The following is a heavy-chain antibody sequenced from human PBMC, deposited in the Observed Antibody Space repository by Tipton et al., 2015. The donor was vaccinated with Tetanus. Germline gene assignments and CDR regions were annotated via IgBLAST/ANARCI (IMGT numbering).Heavy chain of an antibody. CDR3: ARDSQFCTGSTCHSFDF. CDR2: IYTSGST. V-gene: IGHV4-4*07. D-gene: IGHD2-8*02. CDR1: GASISGYY. Sequence: TLSLTCTVSGASISGYYWAWIRQPAGKGLEWIGRIYTSGSTNYNPSLTSRVTISVDKSKNQFSLKLNSVTAADTAVYYCARDSQFCTGSTCHSFDFWGQGTLVTVSS. J-gene: IGHJ4*02.